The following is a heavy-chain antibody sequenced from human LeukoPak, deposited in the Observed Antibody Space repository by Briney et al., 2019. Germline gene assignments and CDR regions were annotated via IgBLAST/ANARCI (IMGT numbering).Heavy chain of an antibody. CDR3: ARLIKYQLLGRFDR. Sequence: SETLSLTCTVSGVSISSGGYYWRWIRQHPGKGLEWIGYIYYSGSTYYNPSLKSRVTISVDTSKNQFSLKLSSVTAADTAVYYCARLIKYQLLGRFDRWGQGTLVTVSS. CDR1: GVSISSGGYY. CDR2: IYYSGST. J-gene: IGHJ5*02. D-gene: IGHD2-2*01. V-gene: IGHV4-31*03.